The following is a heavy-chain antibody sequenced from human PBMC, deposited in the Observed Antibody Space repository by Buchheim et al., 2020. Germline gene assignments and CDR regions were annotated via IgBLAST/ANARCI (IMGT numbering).Heavy chain of an antibody. CDR1: GFTFSSYG. J-gene: IGHJ6*02. V-gene: IGHV3-30*18. CDR2: ISYDGSNK. D-gene: IGHD1-20*01. CDR3: AKDLFPDNWNYYYYYGMDV. Sequence: QVQLVESGGGVVQPGRSLRHSCAASGFTFSSYGMHWVRQAPGKGLEWVAVISYDGSNKYYADSVKGRFTISRDNSKNTLYLQMNSLRAEDTAVYYCAKDLFPDNWNYYYYYGMDVWGQGTT.